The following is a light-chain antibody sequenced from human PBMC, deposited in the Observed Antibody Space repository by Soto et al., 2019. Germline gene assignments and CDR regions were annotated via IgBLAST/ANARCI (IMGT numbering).Light chain of an antibody. CDR2: AAS. V-gene: IGKV1-9*01. Sequence: DIQLTQSPSFLSASVGDRVTISCRANQGIGGYLAWYQQKPGKAPNLLIYAASTLQSGVPSRFSGSGSGTEFTLTISSRQPEDFATYYCQQVNGSPTFGGGTKVQIK. CDR1: QGIGGY. CDR3: QQVNGSPT. J-gene: IGKJ4*01.